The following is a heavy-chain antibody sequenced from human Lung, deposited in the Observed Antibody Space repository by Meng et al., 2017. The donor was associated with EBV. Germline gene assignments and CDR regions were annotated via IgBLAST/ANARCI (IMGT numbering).Heavy chain of an antibody. CDR2: ISTSTSYI. CDR1: GFTFSSYN. V-gene: IGHV3-21*01. Sequence: EVQLVESGGXXXXXGXSLXLPCAASGFTFSSYNMNWVRQAPGKGLEWVSFISTSTSYIYYADSVKGRFTISRDNAKNSLYLQMNSLRAEDTAVYYCARDLRSNGSHFGGQGTLVTVSS. D-gene: IGHD3-16*01. J-gene: IGHJ4*02. CDR3: ARDLRSNGSHF.